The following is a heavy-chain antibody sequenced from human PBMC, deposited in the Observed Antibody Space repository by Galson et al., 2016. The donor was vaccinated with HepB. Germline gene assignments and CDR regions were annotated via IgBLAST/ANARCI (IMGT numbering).Heavy chain of an antibody. CDR1: GFSFGDYA. V-gene: IGHV3-49*03. D-gene: IGHD3-3*01. J-gene: IGHJ4*02. CDR2: IRSKAYGATT. CDR3: TRNAGHDFWSGPADY. Sequence: SLRLSCAASGFSFGDYAMSWFRQAPGKGLEWVALIRSKAYGATTEYAASVQGRFSVSRDNSKSIAFLEMNSLETEDTAVYYCTRNAGHDFWSGPADYWGQGITVAVSS.